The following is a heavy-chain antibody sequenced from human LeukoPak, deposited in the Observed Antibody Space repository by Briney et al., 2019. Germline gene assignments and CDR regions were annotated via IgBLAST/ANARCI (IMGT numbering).Heavy chain of an antibody. CDR1: GFTFSSYG. D-gene: IGHD1-26*01. V-gene: IGHV3-30*18. CDR2: ISYDGSNK. CDR3: AKASADGAIDFDY. Sequence: GRSPRLSCAASGFTFSSYGMHWVRQAPGKGLEWVAVISYDGSNKYYADSVKGRFTITRDNSKNTLYLQMNSLRAEDTAVYYCAKASADGAIDFDYWGQGTLVTVSS. J-gene: IGHJ4*02.